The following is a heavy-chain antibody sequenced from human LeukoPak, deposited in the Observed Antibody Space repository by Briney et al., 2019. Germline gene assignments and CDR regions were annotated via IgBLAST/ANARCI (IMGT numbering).Heavy chain of an antibody. J-gene: IGHJ5*02. CDR1: GYTLTELS. D-gene: IGHD6-13*01. CDR2: FDPEDGET. V-gene: IGHV1-24*01. Sequence: ASVKVSCKVSGYTLTELSMHWVRQAPGKGLEWMGGFDPEDGETIYAQKFQGRVTMTEDTSTDTAYMELSSLRSEDTAVYYCATYLSSSWPRWFDPWGQGTLVTVCS. CDR3: ATYLSSSWPRWFDP.